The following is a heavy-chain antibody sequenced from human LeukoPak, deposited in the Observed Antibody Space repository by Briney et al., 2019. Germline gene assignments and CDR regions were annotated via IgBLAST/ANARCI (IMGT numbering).Heavy chain of an antibody. CDR1: GGSFSGYY. Sequence: SETLSFTCAVYGGSFSGYYWSWIRQPPGKGLEWIGEINHSGSTNYNPSLKSRVTISVDTSKNQFSLKLSSVTAADTAVYYCARGTFWSGYYYFDYWGQGTLVTVSS. CDR3: ARGTFWSGYYYFDY. J-gene: IGHJ4*02. CDR2: INHSGST. D-gene: IGHD3-3*01. V-gene: IGHV4-34*01.